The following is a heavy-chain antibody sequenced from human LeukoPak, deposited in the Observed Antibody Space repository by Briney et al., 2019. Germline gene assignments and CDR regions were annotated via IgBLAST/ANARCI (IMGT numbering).Heavy chain of an antibody. J-gene: IGHJ4*02. V-gene: IGHV3-48*01. CDR1: GFTFSSYS. Sequence: GGSLRLSCAASGFTFSSYSMNWVRQAPGKGLEWVSYMSSSSSTIYYADSVKGRFTISRDNAKNSLYLQMDSLRVEDTAFYYCAKDNRRHYTSGPNPDSLHWGQGALVTVSS. CDR2: MSSSSSTI. D-gene: IGHD6-19*01. CDR3: AKDNRRHYTSGPNPDSLH.